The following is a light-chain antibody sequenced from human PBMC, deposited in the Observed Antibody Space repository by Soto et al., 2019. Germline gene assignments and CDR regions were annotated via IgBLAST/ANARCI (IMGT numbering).Light chain of an antibody. CDR3: SSYAGPIPFYV. J-gene: IGLJ1*01. CDR2: EVN. V-gene: IGLV2-23*02. Sequence: QSALTQPASVSGSPGQSITISCTGTSSDVGTYTLVSWYQQHPGKAPKLVIYEVNKRPAGVSKRFSGSRSGDTASLTISGLQAEDEADYYCSSYAGPIPFYVFGTGTKLTVL. CDR1: SSDVGTYTL.